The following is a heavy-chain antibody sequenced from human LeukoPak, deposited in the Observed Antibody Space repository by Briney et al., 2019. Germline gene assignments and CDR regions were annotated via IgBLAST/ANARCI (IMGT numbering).Heavy chain of an antibody. V-gene: IGHV3-7*01. CDR3: ASYRVPHGMDV. CDR1: GFTFSTYW. J-gene: IGHJ6*02. Sequence: GGSLRLSCAASGFTFSTYWMAWVRQAPGKGLEWVANIKGDGSEKYHGDSVTGRFTISRDNAKNSLYLQMNSLRAEDTAIYYCASYRVPHGMDVWGQGTTVTVSS. CDR2: IKGDGSEK. D-gene: IGHD1-26*01.